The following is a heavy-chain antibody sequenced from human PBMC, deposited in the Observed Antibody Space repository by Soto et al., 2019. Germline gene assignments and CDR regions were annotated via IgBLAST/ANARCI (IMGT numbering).Heavy chain of an antibody. Sequence: GASVKVSCKASGYTCTGYYMHWVRQAPGQGLEWMGWINPNSGGTNYAQKFQGWVTMTRDTSISTAYMELSRLRSDDTAVYYCAIFYYDILTGPPSPYYGMDVWGQGTTVTVSS. J-gene: IGHJ6*02. CDR2: INPNSGGT. CDR3: AIFYYDILTGPPSPYYGMDV. D-gene: IGHD3-9*01. CDR1: GYTCTGYY. V-gene: IGHV1-2*04.